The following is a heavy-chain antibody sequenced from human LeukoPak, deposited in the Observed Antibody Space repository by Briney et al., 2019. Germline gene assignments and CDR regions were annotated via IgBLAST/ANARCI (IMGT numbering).Heavy chain of an antibody. D-gene: IGHD3-3*01. J-gene: IGHJ4*02. CDR1: GYPFISYY. CDR2: INPTGGAT. Sequence: ASVKVSCKPSGYPFISYYIHWVRQAPGQGLEWMGLINPTGGATSYAQKFQSRIRVTRDTSTDTINMELNSLTSDDTAVYYCARSLTSNQYYDFLSRYSLDHWGQGTLVIVSS. CDR3: ARSLTSNQYYDFLSRYSLDH. V-gene: IGHV1-46*01.